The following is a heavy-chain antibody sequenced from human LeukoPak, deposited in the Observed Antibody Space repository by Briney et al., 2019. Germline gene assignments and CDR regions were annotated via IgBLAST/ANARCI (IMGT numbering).Heavy chain of an antibody. CDR3: ASCRAHWFGP. V-gene: IGHV4-30-4*01. CDR1: GDSISSSDSY. CDR2: IYHSGST. Sequence: SQTLSLTCTVSGDSISSSDSYWSWIRQPRGKGLEWIGFIYHSGSTYYNPSLKSRVTISVDTSKNQFSLKLNSVTAADTAVYYCASCRAHWFGPWGQGMLVTVSS. J-gene: IGHJ5*02.